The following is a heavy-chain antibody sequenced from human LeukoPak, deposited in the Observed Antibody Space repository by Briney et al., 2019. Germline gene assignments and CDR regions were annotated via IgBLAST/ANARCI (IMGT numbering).Heavy chain of an antibody. CDR1: GGSITSTTYY. J-gene: IGHJ5*02. V-gene: IGHV4-39*07. CDR3: ASGSGSYSHWFDP. D-gene: IGHD3-10*01. CDR2: IYYSGST. Sequence: SETLSLTCTVSGGSITSTTYYWDWIRQPPGKGLEWIASIYYSGSTYYNPSLKSRVTISMDTSKNQFSLKLTSVTAADTAVYYCASGSGSYSHWFDPWGQGILVTVSS.